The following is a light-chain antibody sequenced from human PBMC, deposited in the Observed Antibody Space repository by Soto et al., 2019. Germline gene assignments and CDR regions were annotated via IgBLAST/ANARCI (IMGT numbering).Light chain of an antibody. CDR2: EVS. J-gene: IGLJ1*01. CDR3: CSYADTYTYV. Sequence: QSALTQPASVSGSPGQSITISCAGTSSDVGSYNVVSWYQQHPGKAPKLMIYEVSKRTSGVSNRFSGSKSGNTASLTISGLQAEDEADYYCCSYADTYTYVFGTGTKLTVL. CDR1: SSDVGSYNV. V-gene: IGLV2-23*02.